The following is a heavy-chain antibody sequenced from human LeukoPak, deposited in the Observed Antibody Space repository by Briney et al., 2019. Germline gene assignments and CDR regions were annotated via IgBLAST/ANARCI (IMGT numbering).Heavy chain of an antibody. J-gene: IGHJ4*02. CDR2: IRSKAYGGTT. V-gene: IGHV3-49*03. D-gene: IGHD4-17*01. Sequence: PGGSLRLSCTASGFTFGDYAMSWFRQAPGKGLEWVGFIRSKAYGGTTEYAASVKGRFTISRDDSKSIAYLQMNSLKTEDTAVYYCTRDRGDYGDSYFDYWGQGTLVTVSS. CDR3: TRDRGDYGDSYFDY. CDR1: GFTFGDYA.